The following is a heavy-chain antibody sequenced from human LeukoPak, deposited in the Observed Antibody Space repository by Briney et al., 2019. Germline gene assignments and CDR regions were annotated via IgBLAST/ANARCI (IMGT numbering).Heavy chain of an antibody. Sequence: GGSLRLPCAVSGFTFSSYSMNWVRQAPGKGLEWVAIINQDGSEKYYVDSVKGRFTISRDNAKNSLFLQMNSLRAEDTAVYYCARDRITDFWSGYYTNYFDYWGQGTLVTVSS. CDR2: INQDGSEK. CDR1: GFTFSSYS. V-gene: IGHV3-7*01. CDR3: ARDRITDFWSGYYTNYFDY. D-gene: IGHD3-3*01. J-gene: IGHJ4*02.